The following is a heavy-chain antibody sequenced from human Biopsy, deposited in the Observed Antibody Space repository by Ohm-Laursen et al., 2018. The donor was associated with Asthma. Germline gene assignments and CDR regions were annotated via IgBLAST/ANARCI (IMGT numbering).Heavy chain of an antibody. CDR3: ARVASYGDLYFGIDV. V-gene: IGHV4-30-4*01. D-gene: IGHD4-17*01. Sequence: TLSLTCTVGGAYIGSRDHHWSWIRQSPGTGLERIGFVFWSGTTHYNRSLERRLSISIDTTRNEFSMTLRSVTAADTAVYFCARVASYGDLYFGIDVWGPGTTVSV. J-gene: IGHJ6*02. CDR2: VFWSGTT. CDR1: GAYIGSRDHH.